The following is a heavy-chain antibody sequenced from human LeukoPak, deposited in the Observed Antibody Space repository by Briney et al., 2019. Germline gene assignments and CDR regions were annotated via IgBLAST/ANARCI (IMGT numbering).Heavy chain of an antibody. J-gene: IGHJ1*01. V-gene: IGHV3-53*01. CDR2: IYSADST. Sequence: GGSLRLSCAASGFTVSSNYMSWVRQAPGKGLELVSVIYSADSTYYADSVKGRFTISRDNSKNTLYLQVNSLRAEDTAVYYCATVEYYDSSGSCYFQHWGQGTLPTVSS. D-gene: IGHD3-22*01. CDR3: ATVEYYDSSGSCYFQH. CDR1: GFTVSSNY.